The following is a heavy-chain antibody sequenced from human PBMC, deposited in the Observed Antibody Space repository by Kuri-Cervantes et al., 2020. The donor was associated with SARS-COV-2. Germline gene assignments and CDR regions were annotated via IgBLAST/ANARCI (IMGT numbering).Heavy chain of an antibody. D-gene: IGHD5-24*01. J-gene: IGHJ6*02. CDR2: IYYSGST. V-gene: IGHV4-59*01. CDR1: GGSISSYY. Sequence: SETLPLTCTVSGGSISSYYWSWIRQPPGKGLEWIGYIYYSGSTNYNPSLKSRVTISVDTSKNQFSLKLSSVTAADTAVYYCARLGLADGYNFYYYYYGMDVWGQGTTVTVSS. CDR3: ARLGLADGYNFYYYYYGMDV.